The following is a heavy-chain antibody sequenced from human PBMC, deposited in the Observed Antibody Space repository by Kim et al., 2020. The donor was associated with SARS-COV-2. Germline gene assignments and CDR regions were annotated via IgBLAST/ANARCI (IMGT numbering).Heavy chain of an antibody. CDR1: GFTFSSYA. CDR3: ASPDSGSYLSWVDP. J-gene: IGHJ5*02. Sequence: GGSLRLSCAASGFTFSSYAMHWVRQAPGKGLEWVAVISYDGSNKYYADSVKGRFTISRDNSKNTLYLQMNSLRAEDTAVYYCASPDSGSYLSWVDPWVQGTLVTVSS. D-gene: IGHD1-26*01. CDR2: ISYDGSNK. V-gene: IGHV3-30-3*01.